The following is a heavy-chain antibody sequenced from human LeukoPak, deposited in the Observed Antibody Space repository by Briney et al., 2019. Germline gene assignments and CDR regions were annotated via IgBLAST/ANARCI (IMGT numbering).Heavy chain of an antibody. D-gene: IGHD3-22*01. CDR1: GGTFSSYA. J-gene: IGHJ4*02. V-gene: IGHV1-69*04. Sequence: SVKVSCKASGGTFSSYAISWVRQAPGQGLEWMGRIIPILGIANYAQKFQGRVTMTTDTSTSTAYMELRSLRSDDTAVYYCARGPGYYYDSSGYGFDYWGQGTLVTVSS. CDR2: IIPILGIA. CDR3: ARGPGYYYDSSGYGFDY.